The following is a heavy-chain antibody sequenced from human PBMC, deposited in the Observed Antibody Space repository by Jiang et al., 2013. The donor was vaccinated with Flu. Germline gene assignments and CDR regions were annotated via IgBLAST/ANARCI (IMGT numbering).Heavy chain of an antibody. CDR1: GYSFGSYW. D-gene: IGHD3-16*01. J-gene: IGHJ1*01. CDR2: IYPGDSDP. V-gene: IGHV5-51*01. Sequence: LKISCKGSGYSFGSYWIGWVRQKPGEGLEWMGIIYPGDSDPRYGPSFEGQVAISVDKSISTVYLQWNSLKASDTAIYYCARMGIVFAPGEIAEYFQYWGQGTLVTVSS. CDR3: ARMGIVFAPGEIAEYFQY.